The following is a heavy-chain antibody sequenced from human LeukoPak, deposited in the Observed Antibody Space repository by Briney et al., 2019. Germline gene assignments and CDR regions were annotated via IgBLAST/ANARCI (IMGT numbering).Heavy chain of an antibody. CDR1: GGSISSSSYY. V-gene: IGHV4-39*07. CDR3: ARVAIFGVVRRSFDP. CDR2: IYYSGST. Sequence: SETLSLTCTVSGGSISSSSYYWGWLRQPPGKGLEWIVSIYYSGSTYYNPSLKSRVTISVDTSKDQFSLKLSSVTAADTAVYYCARVAIFGVVRRSFDPWGQGTLVTVSS. D-gene: IGHD3-3*01. J-gene: IGHJ5*02.